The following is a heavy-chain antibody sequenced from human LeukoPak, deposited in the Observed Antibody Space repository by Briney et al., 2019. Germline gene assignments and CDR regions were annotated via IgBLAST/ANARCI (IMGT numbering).Heavy chain of an antibody. V-gene: IGHV3-48*04. CDR1: GFTFSSYS. J-gene: IGHJ4*02. CDR2: ISSSSITI. D-gene: IGHD2-15*01. CDR3: ARDRGGSYSAIDY. Sequence: GGSLRLSCAASGFTFSSYSLNWVRQAPGRGLEWVSFISSSSITIYYADSVKGRFTISRDNAEKSLYLQMNSLRAEDTAVYYCARDRGGSYSAIDYWGQGTLVTVSS.